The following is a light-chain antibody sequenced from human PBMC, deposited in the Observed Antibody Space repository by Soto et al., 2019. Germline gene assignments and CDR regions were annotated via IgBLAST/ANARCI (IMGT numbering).Light chain of an antibody. Sequence: QAVLTQPPSASGTPGQRVTISCSGSSSNIGSHTVNWYQQLPGTAPRLLIYNTYYWPSGVPDRFSGSKSGTSASLAISGLQSEDEADYYCAAWDDSLNGVVFGGGTKLTVL. CDR3: AAWDDSLNGVV. CDR2: NTY. J-gene: IGLJ2*01. V-gene: IGLV1-44*01. CDR1: SSNIGSHT.